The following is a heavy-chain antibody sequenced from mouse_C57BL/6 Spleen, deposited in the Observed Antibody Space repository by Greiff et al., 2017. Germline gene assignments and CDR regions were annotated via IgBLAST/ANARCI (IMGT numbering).Heavy chain of an antibody. D-gene: IGHD4-1*01. J-gene: IGHJ2*01. CDR2: INPNNGGT. V-gene: IGHV1-26*01. CDR3: AREELGRNFDY. CDR1: GYTFTDYY. Sequence: VQLQQSGPELVKPGASVKISCKASGYTFTDYYMNWVKQSHGKSLEWIGDINPNNGGTSYNQKFKGKATLTVDKSSSTAYMELRSLTSEDSAVYYSAREELGRNFDYSCQGTTLTVSS.